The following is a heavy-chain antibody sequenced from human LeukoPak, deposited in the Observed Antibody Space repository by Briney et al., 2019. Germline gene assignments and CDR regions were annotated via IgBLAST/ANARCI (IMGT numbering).Heavy chain of an antibody. CDR1: GYTFTIYS. J-gene: IGHJ4*02. CDR2: ISAYNGNT. CDR3: ARGLGGSGSYFLAFDY. D-gene: IGHD1-26*01. V-gene: IGHV1-18*01. Sequence: ASVKVCCKASGYTFTIYSINWVRQAPGQGLEWMGWISAYNGNTKYAQKVQGRVTMTTDTSTSTAYMELRSLRSDDTAVYYCARGLGGSGSYFLAFDYWGEGTLVTVSS.